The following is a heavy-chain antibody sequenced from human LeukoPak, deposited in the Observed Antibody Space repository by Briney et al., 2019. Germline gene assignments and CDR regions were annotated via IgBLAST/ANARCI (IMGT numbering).Heavy chain of an antibody. CDR1: GYTFTSFG. Sequence: ASVKVSCKASGYTFTSFGISWVRQAPGQGLEWMGWISAYNGNTNYAQKLQGRVTMTTDTSTSTAYMELSSLRSEDTAVYYCASSRNSSPYYYYMDVWGKGTTVTVSS. CDR3: ASSRNSSPYYYYMDV. CDR2: ISAYNGNT. V-gene: IGHV1-18*01. J-gene: IGHJ6*03. D-gene: IGHD6-13*01.